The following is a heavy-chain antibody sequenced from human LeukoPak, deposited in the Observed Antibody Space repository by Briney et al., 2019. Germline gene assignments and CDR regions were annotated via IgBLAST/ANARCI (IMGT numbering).Heavy chain of an antibody. V-gene: IGHV3-48*02. CDR2: ISSTYSTA. D-gene: IGHD6-13*01. J-gene: IGHJ4*02. CDR3: ARDQVAAAGARDFDF. CDR1: GFTFSSYS. Sequence: GGSLRLSCAASGFTFSSYSMNWVRQAPGNGLEWVSYISSTYSTAYYADSVKGRFTISRDNAKNLLYLQMSSPRDEDTAVYYCARDQVAAAGARDFDFWGQGTLVTVSS.